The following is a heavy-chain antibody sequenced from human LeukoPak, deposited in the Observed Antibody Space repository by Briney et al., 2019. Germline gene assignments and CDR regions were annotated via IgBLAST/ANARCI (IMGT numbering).Heavy chain of an antibody. J-gene: IGHJ3*02. CDR1: GFTFSDYY. Sequence: GGSLRLSCAASGFTFSDYYMSWIRQAPGKGLEWVSYISSSGRTIYYADSVKGRFTISRDNAKNSLYLQMNSLRAEDTAVYYCASRRWPGGFDIWGQGTMVTVSS. V-gene: IGHV3-11*01. CDR2: ISSSGRTI. CDR3: ASRRWPGGFDI. D-gene: IGHD5-24*01.